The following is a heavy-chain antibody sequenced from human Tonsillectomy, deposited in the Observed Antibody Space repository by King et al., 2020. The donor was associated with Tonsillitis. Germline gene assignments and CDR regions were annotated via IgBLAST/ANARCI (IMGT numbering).Heavy chain of an antibody. D-gene: IGHD5-18*01. CDR1: GYTFTAYY. J-gene: IGHJ4*02. CDR2: INPNSGGT. CDR3: ARGRYSYGYFDY. V-gene: IGHV1-2*02. Sequence: VQLVESGAVVKKPGASVKVSCKASGYTFTAYYMYWVRQAPGQGLEWMGWINPNSGGTNYAQKFQGRVTMTRDTSISTAYMELSRLRSDDTAVYYCARGRYSYGYFDYWGQGTLVTVSS.